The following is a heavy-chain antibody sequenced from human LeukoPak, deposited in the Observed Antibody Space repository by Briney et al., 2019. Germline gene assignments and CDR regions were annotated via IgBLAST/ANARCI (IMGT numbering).Heavy chain of an antibody. J-gene: IGHJ6*02. CDR2: IYTSGST. CDR3: ARDLWDGDLLYYYYYGMDV. V-gene: IGHV4-4*07. D-gene: IGHD4-17*01. Sequence: SETLSLTCTVSGGSISSYYWSWIRQPAGKGLEWIGRIYTSGSTNYNPSLKSRVTMSVDTSKNQFSLKLSSVTAADTAVYYCARDLWDGDLLYYYYYGMDVWGQGTAVTVSS. CDR1: GGSISSYY.